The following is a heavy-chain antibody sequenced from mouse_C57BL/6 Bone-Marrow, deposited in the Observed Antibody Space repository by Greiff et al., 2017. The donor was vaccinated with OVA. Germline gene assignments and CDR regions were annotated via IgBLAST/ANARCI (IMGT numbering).Heavy chain of an antibody. CDR3: AKDGYYLYYYAMDY. Sequence: VKLMESGPGLVQPSQSLSITCTVSGFSLTSYGVHWVRQSPGKGLEWLGVIWRGGSTDYNAAFMSRLSITKDNSKSQVFFKMNSLQADDTAIYYCAKDGYYLYYYAMDYWGQGTSVTVSS. J-gene: IGHJ4*01. CDR1: GFSLTSYG. V-gene: IGHV2-5*01. CDR2: IWRGGST. D-gene: IGHD2-3*01.